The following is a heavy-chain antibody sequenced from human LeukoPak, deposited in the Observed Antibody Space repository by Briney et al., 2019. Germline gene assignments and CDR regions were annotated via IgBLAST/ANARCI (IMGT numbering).Heavy chain of an antibody. CDR3: ARGWWELPKGLDY. Sequence: SVKVSCTASGGTFSSYAISWVRQAPGQGLEWMGGIIPIFGTANYAQKFQGRVTITADESTSTAYMELSSLRSEDTAVYYCARGWWELPKGLDYWGQGTLVTVSS. CDR2: IIPIFGTA. CDR1: GGTFSSYA. V-gene: IGHV1-69*13. D-gene: IGHD1-26*01. J-gene: IGHJ4*02.